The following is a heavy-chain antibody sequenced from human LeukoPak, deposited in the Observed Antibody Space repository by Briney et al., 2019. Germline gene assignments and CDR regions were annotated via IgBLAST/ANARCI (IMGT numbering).Heavy chain of an antibody. D-gene: IGHD5-18*01. V-gene: IGHV3-30*02. CDR3: AKDPYSYGSYFDY. J-gene: IGHJ4*02. CDR2: IWYDGRDK. Sequence: GGSLRLSCAASGFTFSGCGMHWVRQAPGKGLEWVAFIWYDGRDKYYVDSVKGRFTVSRDNSKNTLYLQMNSLRAEDTAMYYCAKDPYSYGSYFDYWGQGTLVTVSS. CDR1: GFTFSGCG.